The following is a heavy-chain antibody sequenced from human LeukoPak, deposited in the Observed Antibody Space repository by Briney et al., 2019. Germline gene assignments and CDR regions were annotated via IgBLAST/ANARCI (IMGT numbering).Heavy chain of an antibody. CDR2: IKGDGIST. Sequence: GGSLRLSCAASGFDFSSNWMHWVRHAPGRGLVWVSRIKGDGISTNYADSVKGRFTISRDIAKNTLYLQMNSLRAEDTGVYYCAKDHYWSIDYWGRGTLVTVSS. D-gene: IGHD3-3*01. CDR1: GFDFSSNW. CDR3: AKDHYWSIDY. V-gene: IGHV3-74*01. J-gene: IGHJ4*02.